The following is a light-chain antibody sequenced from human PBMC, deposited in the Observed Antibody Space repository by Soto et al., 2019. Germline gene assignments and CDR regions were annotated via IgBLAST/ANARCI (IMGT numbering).Light chain of an antibody. V-gene: IGKV4-1*01. CDR1: QSLLYSSSNKNY. Sequence: DIVMTQSPDSLAVSLGERATINCKSSQSLLYSSSNKNYLAWYQQKPGQSPKLLIYWASTRETGVPDRFSGSGSGTDFTLTISSLQAEDVAVYYCQQYHSAPLTFGGGTKVEIK. J-gene: IGKJ4*01. CDR2: WAS. CDR3: QQYHSAPLT.